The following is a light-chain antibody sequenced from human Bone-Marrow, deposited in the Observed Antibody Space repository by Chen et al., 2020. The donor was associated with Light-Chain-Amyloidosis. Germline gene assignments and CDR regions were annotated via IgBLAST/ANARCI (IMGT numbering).Light chain of an antibody. CDR1: NIGSTS. CDR2: DDS. J-gene: IGLJ3*02. V-gene: IGLV3-21*02. Sequence: SYVLTQPSSVSVAPGPTATIACGGNNIGSTSVHWYPQTPGQAPLLVVYDDSDRPSGLPERLSGSNSGNTATLTISRVEAGDEADYYCQVWDRSSDRPVFGGGTKLTVL. CDR3: QVWDRSSDRPV.